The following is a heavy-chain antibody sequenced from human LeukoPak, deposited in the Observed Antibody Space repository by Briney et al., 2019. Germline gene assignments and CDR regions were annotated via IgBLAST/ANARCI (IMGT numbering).Heavy chain of an antibody. CDR2: INPNSGGT. J-gene: IGHJ1*01. CDR3: ARVLSYSSSSRYFQH. Sequence: GASVKVSCKASGYTFTGYYMHWVRQAPGQGLEWMGWINPNSGGTNYAQKFQGRVTMTRDTSISTAYMELSRLRSDDTAVYYCARVLSYSSSSRYFQHWGQGTLVTVSS. CDR1: GYTFTGYY. D-gene: IGHD6-6*01. V-gene: IGHV1-2*02.